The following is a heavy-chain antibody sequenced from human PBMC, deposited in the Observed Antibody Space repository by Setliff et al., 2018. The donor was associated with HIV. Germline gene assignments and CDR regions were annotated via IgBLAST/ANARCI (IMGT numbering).Heavy chain of an antibody. CDR1: GFTFGDYA. J-gene: IGHJ6*03. D-gene: IGHD3-9*01. CDR2: IKQDGSEK. CDR3: ARDSSRGYLDWLSLKYYYSYYIDV. Sequence: GGSLRLSCTASGFTFGDYAMSWVRQAPGQGLEWVANIKQDGSEKYYVDSVKSRFTISRDNAKNSLYLQMSSLRAEDTAVYYCARDSSRGYLDWLSLKYYYSYYIDVWGKGTTVTVSS. V-gene: IGHV3-7*01.